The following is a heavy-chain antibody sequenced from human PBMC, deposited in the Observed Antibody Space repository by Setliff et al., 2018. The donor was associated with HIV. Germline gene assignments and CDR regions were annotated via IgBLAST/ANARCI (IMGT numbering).Heavy chain of an antibody. CDR1: GFSFSGSS. Sequence: GSLRLSCSASGFSFSGSSLHWVRQASGKGLEWIGHIRTKTTNYSPSLKSRVTTSLDTSKNQVSLKLSSVTAADTAVYYCTRGPRGIGPRPDWLDSWGQGTQVTVSS. V-gene: IGHV4-4*07. CDR3: TRGPRGIGPRPDWLDS. CDR2: IRTKTT. J-gene: IGHJ5*01. D-gene: IGHD6-6*01.